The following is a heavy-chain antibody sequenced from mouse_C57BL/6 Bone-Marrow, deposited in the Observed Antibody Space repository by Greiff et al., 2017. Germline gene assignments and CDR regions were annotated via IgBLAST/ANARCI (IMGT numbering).Heavy chain of an antibody. CDR2: IDPSDSYT. CDR1: GYTFTSYW. CDR3: AREDYYAMDY. J-gene: IGHJ4*01. Sequence: VQLQQPGAELVKPGASVKLSCKASGYTFTSYWMQWVKQRPGQGLEWIGEIDPSDSYTNYNQKFKGKATLTVDTSSRTAYMQLSSLTSEDSAVYYCAREDYYAMDYWGQGTSVTVSS. V-gene: IGHV1-50*01.